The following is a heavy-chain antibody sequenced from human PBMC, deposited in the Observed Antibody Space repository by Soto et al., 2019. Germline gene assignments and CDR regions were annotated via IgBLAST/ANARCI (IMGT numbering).Heavy chain of an antibody. Sequence: QLTLKESGPTLVKPTQTPTLTCTFSGFSFTTDAMGVGWIRQPPGKVLEWLAPIYWADAKRYSPSLKSRLTVTKDASRNQVVLTLTNRDPADTATYYFALRYCAAAGTLYYFDYGGQGNLVTVSS. CDR3: ALRYCAAAGTLYYFDY. J-gene: IGHJ4*02. CDR2: IYWADAK. CDR1: GFSFTTDAMG. V-gene: IGHV2-5*02. D-gene: IGHD6-19*01.